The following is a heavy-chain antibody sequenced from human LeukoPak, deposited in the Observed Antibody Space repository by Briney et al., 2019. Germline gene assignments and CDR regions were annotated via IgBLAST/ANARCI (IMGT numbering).Heavy chain of an antibody. Sequence: PSETLSLTCAVYGGSFSGYYWSWIRQPPGKGLEWIGDINHSGSTNYNPSLKSRVTISVDTSKNQFSLKLSSVTAADTAVYYCARGVGYCSSTSCRGGWFDPWGQGTLVTVSS. J-gene: IGHJ5*02. D-gene: IGHD2-2*01. CDR1: GGSFSGYY. CDR2: INHSGST. V-gene: IGHV4-34*01. CDR3: ARGVGYCSSTSCRGGWFDP.